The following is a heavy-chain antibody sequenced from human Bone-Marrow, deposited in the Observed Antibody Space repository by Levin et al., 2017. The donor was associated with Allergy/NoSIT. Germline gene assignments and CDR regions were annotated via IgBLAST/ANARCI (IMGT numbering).Heavy chain of an antibody. Sequence: VSGPTLVKPTQTLTLTCTFSGFSLRTRGVSVGWIRQTPGKALEWLTLVYWDDDKGYNPALQNRLAITKETSKNRVVLTMTDMGPLDTATYYCVRHLFVVVPAPMIAFDVWGQGIKVSVSS. D-gene: IGHD2-2*01. CDR3: VRHLFVVVPAPMIAFDV. J-gene: IGHJ3*01. CDR1: GFSLRTRGVS. CDR2: VYWDDDK. V-gene: IGHV2-5*02.